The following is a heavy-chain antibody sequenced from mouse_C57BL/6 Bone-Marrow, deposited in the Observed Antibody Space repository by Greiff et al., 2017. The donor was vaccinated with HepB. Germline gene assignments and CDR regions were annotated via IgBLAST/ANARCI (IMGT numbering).Heavy chain of an antibody. D-gene: IGHD6-5*01. CDR2: INYDGSST. V-gene: IGHV5-16*01. Sequence: EVQRVESEGGLVQPGSSMKLSCTASGFTFSDYYMAWVRQVPEKGLEWVANINYDGSSTYYLDSLKSRFIISRDNAKNILYLQMSSLKSEDTATYYCAREGPYDAMDYWGQGTSVTVSS. J-gene: IGHJ4*01. CDR1: GFTFSDYY. CDR3: AREGPYDAMDY.